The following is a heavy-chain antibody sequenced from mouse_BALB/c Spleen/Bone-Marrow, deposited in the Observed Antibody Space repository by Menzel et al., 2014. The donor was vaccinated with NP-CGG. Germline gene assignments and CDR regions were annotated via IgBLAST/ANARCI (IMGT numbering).Heavy chain of an antibody. CDR3: ARGYGNYDYWYFDV. CDR1: GYSFTGYY. Sequence: VHVKQSGPELVKPGASVKISCKASGYSFTGYYMHWVKRSHVKSLEWIGRINPYNGATSYNQNFKDKASLTVDKSSSTAYMELHSLTSEDSAVYYCARGYGNYDYWYFDVWGAGTTVTVSS. D-gene: IGHD2-1*01. CDR2: INPYNGAT. J-gene: IGHJ1*01. V-gene: IGHV1-31*01.